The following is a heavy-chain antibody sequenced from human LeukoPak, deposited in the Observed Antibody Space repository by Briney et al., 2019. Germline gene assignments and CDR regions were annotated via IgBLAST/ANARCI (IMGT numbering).Heavy chain of an antibody. V-gene: IGHV3-30*04. CDR2: ISHDGNDQ. CDR1: GFTFSTYE. Sequence: GRSLRLSCAASGFTFSTYEMHWVRQAPGKGLEWVAVISHDGNDQYYGDSVKGRFTISRDNSKNALYLQMNSLRLEDTAVYYCARDRDCSRTICFNAFDVRGQGTMAIVSS. D-gene: IGHD2-2*01. CDR3: ARDRDCSRTICFNAFDV. J-gene: IGHJ3*01.